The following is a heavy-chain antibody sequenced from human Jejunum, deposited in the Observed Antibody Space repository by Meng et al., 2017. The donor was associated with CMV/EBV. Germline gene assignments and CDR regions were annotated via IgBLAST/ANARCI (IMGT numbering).Heavy chain of an antibody. V-gene: IGHV4-31*02. CDR2: IYYFRGGN. J-gene: IGHJ4*02. CDR3: ARLLWSGDVYFDY. CDR1: GSINTRGNF. Sequence: GSINTRGNFWSWIRQHPGKSLELIGNIYYFRGGNNYKPSVKSRVTISMDTSKNQFSLKLTSVTAADTAVYYCARLLWSGDVYFDYWGQGTLVTVSS. D-gene: IGHD3-3*01.